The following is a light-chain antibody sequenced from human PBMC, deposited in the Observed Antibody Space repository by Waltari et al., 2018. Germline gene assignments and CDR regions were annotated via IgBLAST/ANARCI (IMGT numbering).Light chain of an antibody. CDR3: CSHAGSSTWV. J-gene: IGLJ3*02. CDR1: SRAVGYQYF. V-gene: IGLV2-23*01. Sequence: QSALPQPASVSGSHGQSITIPCTGTSRAVGYQYFVSWYREHPGKAPKLMIYEDTKRPSGVSNRFSGSKSGNTASLTISGLQAEDEADYYCCSHAGSSTWVFGGGTKLTVL. CDR2: EDT.